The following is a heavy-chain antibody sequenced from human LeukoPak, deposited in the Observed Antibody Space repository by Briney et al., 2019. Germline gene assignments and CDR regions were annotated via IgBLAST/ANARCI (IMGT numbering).Heavy chain of an antibody. D-gene: IGHD7-27*01. Sequence: PGGSLRLSCAASGFTFSSYSMNWVRQAPGKGLEWVADIKKDGSEKDYVDSVKGRFTISRDNAKNSLYLQMNSLRAEDTAVYYCATYTNWVAGDVWGQGTTVSVSS. CDR2: IKKDGSEK. J-gene: IGHJ6*02. V-gene: IGHV3-7*01. CDR1: GFTFSSYS. CDR3: ATYTNWVAGDV.